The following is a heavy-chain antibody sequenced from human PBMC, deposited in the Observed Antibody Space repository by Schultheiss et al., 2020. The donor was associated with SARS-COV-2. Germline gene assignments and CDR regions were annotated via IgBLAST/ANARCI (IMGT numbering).Heavy chain of an antibody. CDR2: IYYSGST. V-gene: IGHV4-59*12. J-gene: IGHJ6*02. CDR3: ARGREATTYGMDV. D-gene: IGHD1-14*01. CDR1: GGSFSGYY. Sequence: SETLSLTCAVYGGSFSGYYWSWIRQPPGKGLEWIGYIYYSGSTNYNPSLKSRVTISVDTSKNQFSLKLSSVTAADTAVYYCARGREATTYGMDVWGQGTTVTVSS.